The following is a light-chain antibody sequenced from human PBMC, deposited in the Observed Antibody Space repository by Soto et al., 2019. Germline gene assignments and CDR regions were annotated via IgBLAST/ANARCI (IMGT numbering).Light chain of an antibody. CDR2: WAS. V-gene: IGKV4-1*01. Sequence: DIVMTQSPDSLAVSLGERATINCMSSQSVLYTSNNKNYLAWYQQKPGQPPKLLIYWASTRESGVPDRFSGSGSGTGFTLTISSLQAEDVAVYYCQQHHSAPWTFGQGTKVEIK. CDR1: QSVLYTSNNKNY. CDR3: QQHHSAPWT. J-gene: IGKJ1*01.